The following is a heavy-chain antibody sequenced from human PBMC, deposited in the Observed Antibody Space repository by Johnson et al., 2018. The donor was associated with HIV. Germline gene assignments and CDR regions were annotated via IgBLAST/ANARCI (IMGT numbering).Heavy chain of an antibody. J-gene: IGHJ3*02. V-gene: IGHV3-NL1*01. Sequence: QVQLVESGGGMVQPGRSLRLSCAASGFAFRSYGMHWVRQAPGKGLEWVSVIYTGGSTYYADSVKGRFTISRDNAKNSLYLQMNSLRAEDTAIYYCARETRDDAFDIWGQGTLVTVSS. CDR2: IYTGGST. CDR3: ARETRDDAFDI. CDR1: GFAFRSYG. D-gene: IGHD2-2*01.